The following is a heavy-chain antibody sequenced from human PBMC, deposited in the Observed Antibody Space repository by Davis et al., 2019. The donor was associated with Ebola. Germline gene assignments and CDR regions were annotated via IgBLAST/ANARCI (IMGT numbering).Heavy chain of an antibody. CDR1: GFVFSSYV. CDR3: VKDIREWGSRAPFDY. J-gene: IGHJ4*02. Sequence: GGSLRLSCAASGFVFSSYVMSWVRQAPGKGLEWVSFISSSSNYIYYADSVKGRFTVSRDNAKNSLYLQMNSLRAEDTALYYCVKDIREWGSRAPFDYWGQGTLVTVSS. V-gene: IGHV3-21*04. D-gene: IGHD3-3*01. CDR2: ISSSSNYI.